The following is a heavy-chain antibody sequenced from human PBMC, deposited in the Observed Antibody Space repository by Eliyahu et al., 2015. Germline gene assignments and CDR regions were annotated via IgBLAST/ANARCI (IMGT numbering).Heavy chain of an antibody. Sequence: QVQLVQSGAEVKKPGASVKLSCKASGYTFXXXYMHWVRQAPGQGLEWMGIINPSGGSTSYAQKFQGRVTMTRDTSTSTVYMELSSLRSEDTAVYYCASPSRPAAMTPNGMDVWGQGTTVTVSS. CDR1: GYTFXXXY. J-gene: IGHJ6*02. V-gene: IGHV1-46*01. CDR3: ASPSRPAAMTPNGMDV. D-gene: IGHD2-2*01. CDR2: INPSGGST.